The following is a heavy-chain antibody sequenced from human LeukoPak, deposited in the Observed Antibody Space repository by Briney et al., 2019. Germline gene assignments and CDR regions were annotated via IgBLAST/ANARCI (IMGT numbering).Heavy chain of an antibody. CDR1: GYTFTIYY. D-gene: IGHD1-26*01. CDR3: ARDNSVGDNAWWFDP. J-gene: IGHJ5*02. Sequence: ASVRVSFKASGYTFTIYYMHWVRQAPGQGLEWMGLINTTGGSTGYAQKFQGRVTMTRDISTSTDYMELSSLRSEDTAIYYCARDNSVGDNAWWFDPWGQGTLVTVSS. V-gene: IGHV1-46*01. CDR2: INTTGGST.